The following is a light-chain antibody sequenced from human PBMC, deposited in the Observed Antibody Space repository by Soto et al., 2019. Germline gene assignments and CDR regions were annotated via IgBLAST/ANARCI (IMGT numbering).Light chain of an antibody. Sequence: EIVMTQSPATLSVSPGERATLSCRASQSVSNNLAWYHQKPGLAPRLLIYGASTRATGIPARFSGSGSGTEFTLTIRSPQSEDFSVYYCQQYHNCPLTFGQGTKVKIK. CDR2: GAS. J-gene: IGKJ1*01. CDR3: QQYHNCPLT. V-gene: IGKV3-15*01. CDR1: QSVSNN.